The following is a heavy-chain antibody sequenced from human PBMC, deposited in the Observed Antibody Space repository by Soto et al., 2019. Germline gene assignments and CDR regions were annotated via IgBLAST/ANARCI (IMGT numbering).Heavy chain of an antibody. CDR2: IYHSGST. Sequence: SETLSLTXAVSGVSISSTTWWSWVRQPPGKGLEWIGEIYHSGSTNYNPSLKSRVTISVDKSKNHFSLQLSSVTAADTAVYYCARDLRIAVVEVFDYWGQGTLVTVSS. V-gene: IGHV4-4*02. CDR1: GVSISSTTW. D-gene: IGHD6-19*01. J-gene: IGHJ4*02. CDR3: ARDLRIAVVEVFDY.